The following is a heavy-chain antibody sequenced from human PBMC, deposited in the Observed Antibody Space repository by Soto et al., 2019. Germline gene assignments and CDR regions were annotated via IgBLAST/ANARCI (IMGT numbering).Heavy chain of an antibody. D-gene: IGHD2-2*01. J-gene: IGHJ4*02. CDR3: ALDNIPAAPDYFDY. CDR1: GFSFNTNV. Sequence: GGSLRLSCVASGFSFNTNVLHWVRQAPGKGLEWVAVMSPSGAEKYYTDSVGGRFTISRDNSKNTLYVQPNSLTTEDTAVYYCALDNIPAAPDYFDYWGQGTVVT. CDR2: MSPSGAEK. V-gene: IGHV3-30-3*02.